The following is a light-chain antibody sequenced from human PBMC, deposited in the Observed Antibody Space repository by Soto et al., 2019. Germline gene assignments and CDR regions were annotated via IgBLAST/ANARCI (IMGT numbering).Light chain of an antibody. CDR1: QSIGRW. J-gene: IGKJ1*01. Sequence: DIQITQYTSTLCASLGDRVTITCRASQSIGRWMSWYQQQPGKAPSRLIYDAASWESGVPSRCCGSGGCTEFSLPSISRLADDFATDYCRQYNPYTWTFGHGTKVDI. CDR2: DAA. CDR3: RQYNPYTWT. V-gene: IGKV1-5*01.